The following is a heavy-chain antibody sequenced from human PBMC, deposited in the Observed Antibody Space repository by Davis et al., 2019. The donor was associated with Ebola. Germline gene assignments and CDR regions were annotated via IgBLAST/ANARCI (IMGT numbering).Heavy chain of an antibody. CDR1: GGFISSFY. V-gene: IGHV4-59*08. CDR3: ARSGMAVPDV. J-gene: IGHJ6*02. Sequence: SETLSLTCNVSGGFISSFYWTWIRQPPGKGLEWIGYIYYSGSTNYNPSLKSRVTISVDTSKNQFSLKLSSVTAADTAVYYCARSGMAVPDVWGQGTTVTVSS. CDR2: IYYSGST. D-gene: IGHD3-10*01.